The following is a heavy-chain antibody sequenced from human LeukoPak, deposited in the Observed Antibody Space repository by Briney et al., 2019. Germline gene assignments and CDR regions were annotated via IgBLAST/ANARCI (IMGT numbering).Heavy chain of an antibody. J-gene: IGHJ4*02. D-gene: IGHD3-22*01. CDR1: GFTFDDYG. CDR2: INWNGGST. V-gene: IGHV3-20*04. CDR3: ARASEVYYYDSRYYFDY. Sequence: PGGSLRLSCAASGFTFDDYGMSWVRQAPGKGLEWVSGINWNGGSTGYADSVKGRFTISRDNAKNSLYLQMNSLRAEDTALYYCARASEVYYYDSRYYFDYWGQGTLVTVSS.